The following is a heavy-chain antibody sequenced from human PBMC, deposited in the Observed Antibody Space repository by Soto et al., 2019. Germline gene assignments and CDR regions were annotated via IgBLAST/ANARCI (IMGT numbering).Heavy chain of an antibody. V-gene: IGHV3-9*01. CDR2: ITWNSRVL. Sequence: EVQLVESGGRLVQPGRSLRLSCVGTGLNFDDFAMHWVRQAPGKGLEWVSGITWNSRVLAYADSVKGRFTISRDNARNSLYLQMDSLRHEDTALYYCANVRYDFWSPYYFDSWGQGTLVTVSS. CDR3: ANVRYDFWSPYYFDS. D-gene: IGHD3-3*01. J-gene: IGHJ4*02. CDR1: GLNFDDFA.